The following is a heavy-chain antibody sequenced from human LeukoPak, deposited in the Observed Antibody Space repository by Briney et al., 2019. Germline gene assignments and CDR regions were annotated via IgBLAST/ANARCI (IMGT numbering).Heavy chain of an antibody. Sequence: GSVRLSCKASGYTVTSYAMHWLRQAPGQRRGGMGWINAGNGNTKYSPKFQGRVTITRDTSASTAYMELSSLRSEDTAVYYCARGIAAAGDPCGQRTLVTVSS. V-gene: IGHV1-3*01. CDR3: ARGIAAAGDP. J-gene: IGHJ5*02. D-gene: IGHD6-13*01. CDR1: GYTVTSYA. CDR2: INAGNGNT.